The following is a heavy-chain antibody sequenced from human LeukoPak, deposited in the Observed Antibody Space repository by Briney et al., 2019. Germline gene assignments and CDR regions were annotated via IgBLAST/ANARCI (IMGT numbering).Heavy chain of an antibody. CDR1: GYTFTSYD. Sequence: AASVKVPCKVSGYTFTSYDINWVRQATGQGLEWMGWMNPNSGNTGYAEKFQGRVTMTRNTSISTAYMELSSLRSEDTAVYYCASGYYDSSGYYYFDYWGQGTLVTVSS. CDR3: ASGYYDSSGYYYFDY. J-gene: IGHJ4*02. V-gene: IGHV1-8*01. D-gene: IGHD3-22*01. CDR2: MNPNSGNT.